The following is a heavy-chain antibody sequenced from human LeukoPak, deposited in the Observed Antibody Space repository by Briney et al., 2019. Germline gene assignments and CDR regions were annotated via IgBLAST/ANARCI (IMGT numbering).Heavy chain of an antibody. J-gene: IGHJ4*02. Sequence: SETLSLTCTVSGGSISSYYWSWIRRPPGKGLEWIGYIYTSGSTNYNPSLKSRVTISVDTSKNQFSLKLSSVTAADTAVYYCARREAAAGTFDYWGQGTLVTVSS. CDR3: ARREAAAGTFDY. D-gene: IGHD6-13*01. V-gene: IGHV4-4*09. CDR2: IYTSGST. CDR1: GGSISSYY.